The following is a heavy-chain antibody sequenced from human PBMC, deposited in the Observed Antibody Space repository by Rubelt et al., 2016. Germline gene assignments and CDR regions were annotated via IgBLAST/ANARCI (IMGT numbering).Heavy chain of an antibody. V-gene: IGHV4-39*01. CDR3: ARHSYGYLQPFRDLDY. CDR1: GGSISSRNYY. Sequence: QMQLQESGPGLVKSSETLSLTCTVSGGSISSRNYYWGWIRQPPGKGLEWIGSIYYSGSTYYSPSLKSRITISVDTPKNQFPLRLSSVTAADTAVYYCARHSYGYLQPFRDLDYWGQGTLVTVSS. CDR2: IYYSGST. D-gene: IGHD5-18*01. J-gene: IGHJ4*02.